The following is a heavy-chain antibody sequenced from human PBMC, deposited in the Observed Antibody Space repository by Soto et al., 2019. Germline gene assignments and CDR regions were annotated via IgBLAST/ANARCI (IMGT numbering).Heavy chain of an antibody. D-gene: IGHD3-22*01. CDR2: MYSGGNT. CDR3: ARQPNDSTGYNYGA. CDR1: GGSFSSSTYY. Sequence: QLQLQESGPGLVKPSETLSLTCTVSGGSFSSSTYYWGWIRQPPGKGLEWIGSMYSGGNTYYNPSLKSRVTAPVDTSKNNFSLKLTSVTAADTAMYYCARQPNDSTGYNYGAWGQGTLVTDSS. J-gene: IGHJ5*02. V-gene: IGHV4-39*01.